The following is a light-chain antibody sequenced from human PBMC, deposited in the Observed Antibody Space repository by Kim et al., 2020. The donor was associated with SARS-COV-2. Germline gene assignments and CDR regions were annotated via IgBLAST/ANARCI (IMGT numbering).Light chain of an antibody. Sequence: ARGETARISCGGNNIGSKSVHWYQKKPGQAPVLIISYDSDRPSGIPERFSGSNSGNTAALTISRVEAGDEADYYCQVWDSLSDHYVFATGTKVTVL. J-gene: IGLJ1*01. CDR3: QVWDSLSDHYV. CDR2: YDS. CDR1: NIGSKS. V-gene: IGLV3-21*04.